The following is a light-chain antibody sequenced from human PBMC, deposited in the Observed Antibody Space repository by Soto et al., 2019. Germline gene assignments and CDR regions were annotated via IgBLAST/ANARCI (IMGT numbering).Light chain of an antibody. CDR3: QQYNDWPPLT. Sequence: EIVMTQSPATLSVSPGERATLSCRASQSVNINLAWYQQKPGQAPRLLMYGTSTRATGVPARFSGSGSGTEFTLTISNLQSEDFAVYYCQQYNDWPPLTFGGGTKVDI. CDR2: GTS. CDR1: QSVNIN. V-gene: IGKV3-15*01. J-gene: IGKJ4*01.